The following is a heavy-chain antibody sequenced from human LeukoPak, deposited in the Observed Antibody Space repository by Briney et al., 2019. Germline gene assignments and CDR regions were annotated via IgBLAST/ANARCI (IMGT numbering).Heavy chain of an antibody. CDR3: ARGGKQWRGGNYFDS. CDR2: ITTGRGDT. Sequence: VASVKVSCKASGYTFTDYALHWVRQAPGQSREWMGWITTGRGDTQYSQAFQRRITITRDKSASTVSMDLSALRSEDTAVYYCARGGKQWRGGNYFDSWGQGTLVAVSS. V-gene: IGHV1-3*03. D-gene: IGHD6-19*01. CDR1: GYTFTDYA. J-gene: IGHJ4*02.